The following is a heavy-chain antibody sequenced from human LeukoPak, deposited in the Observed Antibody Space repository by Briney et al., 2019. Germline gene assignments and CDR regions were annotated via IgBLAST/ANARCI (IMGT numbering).Heavy chain of an antibody. D-gene: IGHD3-10*01. V-gene: IGHV1-18*01. CDR3: ARDCTYYYDSGSYYRSDYYYGMGV. Sequence: ASVKVSCKASGYTFTSYGISWVRQAPGQGLEWMGWISAYNGNTNYAQKLQGRVTMTTDTSTSTAYMELRSLRSDDTAVYYCARDCTYYYDSGSYYRSDYYYGMGVWGQGTTVTVSS. J-gene: IGHJ6*02. CDR2: ISAYNGNT. CDR1: GYTFTSYG.